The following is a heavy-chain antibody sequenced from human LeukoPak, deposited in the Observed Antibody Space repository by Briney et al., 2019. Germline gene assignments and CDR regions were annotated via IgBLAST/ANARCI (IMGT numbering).Heavy chain of an antibody. J-gene: IGHJ3*02. D-gene: IGHD3-22*01. CDR2: IIPIFGTR. CDR3: ARDTRRQSSSGYYLMDDFDI. V-gene: IGHV1-69*05. CDR1: GGTFRSYA. Sequence: SVKVSCKASGGTFRSYAISWVRQAPGQGLEWMGRIIPIFGTRNYEQKFQGRVTIITDESTSTAYMELSSLRSEDTAVYYCARDTRRQSSSGYYLMDDFDIWGQGTMVTVSS.